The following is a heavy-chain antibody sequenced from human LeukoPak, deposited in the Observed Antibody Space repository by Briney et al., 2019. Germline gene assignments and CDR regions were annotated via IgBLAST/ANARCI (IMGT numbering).Heavy chain of an antibody. CDR3: ARDGAITIFGMAREPFDY. V-gene: IGHV3-48*01. CDR1: GFTFSSYS. Sequence: PGGSLRVYCAASGFTFSSYSMNWVRQAPGKGLEWVSYISSSSSTIYYADSVKGRFTISRDNAKNSLYLQMNSLRAEDTAVYYCARDGAITIFGMAREPFDYWGQGTLVTVSS. J-gene: IGHJ4*02. D-gene: IGHD3-3*01. CDR2: ISSSSSTI.